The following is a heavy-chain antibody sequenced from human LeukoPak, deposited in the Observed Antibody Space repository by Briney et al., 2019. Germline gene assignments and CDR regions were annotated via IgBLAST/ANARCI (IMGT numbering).Heavy chain of an antibody. D-gene: IGHD5-24*01. V-gene: IGHV4-39*01. J-gene: IGHJ6*02. CDR2: VYFSGST. CDR3: ATQGYNNQTMDV. Sequence: SETLSLTCTVSGDSIRTTRYWGWIRQPPGKGLEWIGAVYFSGSTYYNPSLKSRVIISVDTSKNQFSLKLTSATAADTAVYYRATQGYNNQTMDVWGQGTTVTVSS. CDR1: GDSIRTTRY.